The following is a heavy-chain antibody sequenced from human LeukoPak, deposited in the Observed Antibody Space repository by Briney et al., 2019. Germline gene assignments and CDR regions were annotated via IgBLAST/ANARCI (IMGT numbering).Heavy chain of an antibody. CDR3: AKGTGSGSYSADH. Sequence: GGSLRLSCVASRFTFSSYAMSWVRQAPGKGLEWVSGISGSGGSTYYADSVKGRFTISRDNSKNTVYLQMNSLRDEDTAVYYCAKGTGSGSYSADHWGQGTLVTVSS. V-gene: IGHV3-23*01. CDR2: ISGSGGST. D-gene: IGHD3-22*01. J-gene: IGHJ4*02. CDR1: RFTFSSYA.